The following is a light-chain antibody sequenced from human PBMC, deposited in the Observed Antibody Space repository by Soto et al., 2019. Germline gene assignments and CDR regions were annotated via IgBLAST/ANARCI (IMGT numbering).Light chain of an antibody. J-gene: IGKJ1*01. CDR3: QHYNSYSEA. CDR2: AAS. Sequence: DIQMTQYPSTLSLSPGDRVTLTCRASQTVSSRLAWYQQKPGKAPRLLIYAASTIATGIPSRFSGSGSGTEFTLTISSLQPDDFATYYCQHYNSYSEAFGEGTKVDIK. V-gene: IGKV1-5*03. CDR1: QTVSSR.